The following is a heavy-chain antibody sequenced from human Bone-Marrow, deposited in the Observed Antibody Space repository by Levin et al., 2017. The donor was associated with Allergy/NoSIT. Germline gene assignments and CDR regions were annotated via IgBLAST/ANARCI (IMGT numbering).Heavy chain of an antibody. CDR2: ISPSDGAT. CDR1: GFSFSRYA. CDR3: AKDSWPGGVGSSPPGGMDV. J-gene: IGHJ6*02. D-gene: IGHD3-10*01. Sequence: GGSLRLSCAGSGFSFSRYALSWVRQAPGKGLEWVSGISPSDGATFYANSVKGRFTISRDNSKNTLFLKMNSLRAEDTAVYFCAKDSWPGGVGSSPPGGMDVWGQGTTVTVSS. V-gene: IGHV3-23*01.